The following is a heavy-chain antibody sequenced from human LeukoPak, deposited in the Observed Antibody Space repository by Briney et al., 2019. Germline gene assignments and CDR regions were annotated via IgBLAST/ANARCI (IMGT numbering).Heavy chain of an antibody. Sequence: SETLSLTCTGSGYSISSGYYWGWVRQPPGEGLEWVGSIYHSGSTYYNPSLKSRVTISVDTSKNQFSLKLSSVTAADTAVYYCARAFYPGYYSYMAVWGKGTTVTVSS. V-gene: IGHV4-38-2*02. CDR3: ARAFYPGYYSYMAV. J-gene: IGHJ6*03. D-gene: IGHD3-3*02. CDR2: IYHSGST. CDR1: GYSISSGYY.